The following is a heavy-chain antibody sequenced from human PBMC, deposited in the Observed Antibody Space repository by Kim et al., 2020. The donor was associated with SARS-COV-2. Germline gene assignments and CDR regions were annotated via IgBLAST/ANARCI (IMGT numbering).Heavy chain of an antibody. CDR3: ARRSGYSSSWYFDY. Sequence: SPSVQGQVTISVDESISTAYLQWSGLKASDTAMYYCARRSGYSSSWYFDYWGQGTLVTVSS. V-gene: IGHV5-51*01. J-gene: IGHJ4*02. D-gene: IGHD6-13*01.